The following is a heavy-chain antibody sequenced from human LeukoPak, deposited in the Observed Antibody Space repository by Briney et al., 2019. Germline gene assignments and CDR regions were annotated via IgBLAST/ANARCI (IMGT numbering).Heavy chain of an antibody. Sequence: KPSETLSLTCTVSGGSISSGGYYWSWIRQHPGKGLEWIGYIYYSGSTYYNPSLKSRVTISVDTSKNQFSLKLSSVTAADTAVYYCARDRGPECTNGVCNLYYYYGMDVWGQGTTVTVSS. V-gene: IGHV4-31*03. D-gene: IGHD2-8*01. CDR2: IYYSGST. J-gene: IGHJ6*02. CDR1: GGSISSGGYY. CDR3: ARDRGPECTNGVCNLYYYYGMDV.